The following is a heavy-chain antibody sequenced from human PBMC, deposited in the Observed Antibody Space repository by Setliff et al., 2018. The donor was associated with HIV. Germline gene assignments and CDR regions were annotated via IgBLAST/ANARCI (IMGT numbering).Heavy chain of an antibody. Sequence: SETLSLTCTVSGGSISNNYYWGWIRQPPGKGLEWIGSIYDSENTYYNPSLKSRITISVDTSKNQFSLKLNSVTAADTAVYYCATIPAYYYGSGSYPGAFDIWGQGTMVTVSS. CDR2: IYDSENT. J-gene: IGHJ3*02. CDR3: ATIPAYYYGSGSYPGAFDI. V-gene: IGHV4-38-2*02. D-gene: IGHD3-10*01. CDR1: GGSISNNYY.